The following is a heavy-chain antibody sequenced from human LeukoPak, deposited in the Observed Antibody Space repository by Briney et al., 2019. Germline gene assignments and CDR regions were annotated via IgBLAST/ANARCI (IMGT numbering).Heavy chain of an antibody. CDR1: GYTFTSYA. J-gene: IGHJ4*02. V-gene: IGHV1-18*01. CDR3: ARVDLLTGYYFFDY. Sequence: ASVKVSRKASGYTFTSYAISWVRQAPGQGLEWMGWINVYNGNINYAQKLQGRVTMTTDTSTSTAYMELRSLGSDETAVYYCARVDLLTGYYFFDYWGQGTLVTVSS. D-gene: IGHD3-9*01. CDR2: INVYNGNI.